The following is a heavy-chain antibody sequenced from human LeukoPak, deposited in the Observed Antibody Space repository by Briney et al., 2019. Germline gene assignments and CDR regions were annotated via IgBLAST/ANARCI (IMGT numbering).Heavy chain of an antibody. Sequence: GGSLRLSCAASGFTFSSYGMHWVRQAPGKGLEWVAVIWYDGSNKYYADSVKGRFTISRDNSKNTLCLQMNSLRAEDTAVYYCARDPPYYDILTGSLDYWGQGTLVTVSS. J-gene: IGHJ4*02. CDR3: ARDPPYYDILTGSLDY. CDR2: IWYDGSNK. V-gene: IGHV3-33*01. D-gene: IGHD3-9*01. CDR1: GFTFSSYG.